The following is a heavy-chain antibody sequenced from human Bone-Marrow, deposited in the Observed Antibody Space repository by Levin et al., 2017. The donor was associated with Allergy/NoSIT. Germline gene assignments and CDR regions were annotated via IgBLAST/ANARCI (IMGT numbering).Heavy chain of an antibody. J-gene: IGHJ6*02. Sequence: LSLTCAASGFTFPLYSMSWVRQAPGKGLEWVANMNQDGSDKYYVDSVKGRFTISRDNAKNSLYLQMNNLRAEDTAVFYCARRILVRGVLAGGVDGWGQGTTVTVSS. CDR1: GFTFPLYS. CDR3: ARRILVRGVLAGGVDG. V-gene: IGHV3-7*01. D-gene: IGHD3-10*01. CDR2: MNQDGSDK.